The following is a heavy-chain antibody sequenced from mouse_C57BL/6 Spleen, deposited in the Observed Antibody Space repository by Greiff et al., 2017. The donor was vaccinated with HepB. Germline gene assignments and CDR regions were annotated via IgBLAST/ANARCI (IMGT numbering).Heavy chain of an antibody. V-gene: IGHV5-9*01. CDR3: ARQGRVPLRTDAMDY. J-gene: IGHJ4*01. CDR2: ISGGGGNT. Sequence: EVQGVESGGGLVKPGGSLKLSCAASGFTFSSYTMSWVRQTPEKRLEWVATISGGGGNTYYPDSVKGRFTISRDNAKNTLYLQMSSLRSEDTALYYCARQGRVPLRTDAMDYWGQGTSVTVSS. D-gene: IGHD2-4*01. CDR1: GFTFSSYT.